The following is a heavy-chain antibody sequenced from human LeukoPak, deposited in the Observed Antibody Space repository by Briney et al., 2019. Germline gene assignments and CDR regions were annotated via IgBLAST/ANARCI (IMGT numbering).Heavy chain of an antibody. CDR1: GYTFTSYG. J-gene: IGHJ6*03. D-gene: IGHD6-6*01. V-gene: IGHV1-18*01. Sequence: ASVKVSCKASGYTFTSYGISWVRQAPGQGLEWMGWISAYNGNTNYAQKLQGRVTMTTDTSTSTAYMELRSLRSDDTAVYYCARDLSYSSSSGEGYYMDVWGKGTTVTVSS. CDR3: ARDLSYSSSSGEGYYMDV. CDR2: ISAYNGNT.